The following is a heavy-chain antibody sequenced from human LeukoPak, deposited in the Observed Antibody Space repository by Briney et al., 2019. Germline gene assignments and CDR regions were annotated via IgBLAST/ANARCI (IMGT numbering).Heavy chain of an antibody. CDR1: GYTFTGYY. J-gene: IGHJ5*02. D-gene: IGHD3-10*01. Sequence: ASVKVCCKASGYTFTGYYMHWVRQAPGQGLEWMGWINPNSGGTNYAQKFQGRVTMTRDTSISTAYMELSRLRSDGTAVYYCARDGYYGSGSYYPWGQGTLVTVSS. CDR2: INPNSGGT. CDR3: ARDGYYGSGSYYP. V-gene: IGHV1-2*02.